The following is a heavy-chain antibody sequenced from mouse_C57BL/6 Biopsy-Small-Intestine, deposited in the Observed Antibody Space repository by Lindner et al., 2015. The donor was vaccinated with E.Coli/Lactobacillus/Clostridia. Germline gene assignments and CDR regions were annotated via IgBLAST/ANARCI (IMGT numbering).Heavy chain of an antibody. CDR2: INPSTGTT. V-gene: IGHV1-42*01. CDR1: GYSFTGYY. CDR3: ARSYYDNLDY. D-gene: IGHD2-10*01. Sequence: VQLQESGPELVKPGASVKISCKASGYSFTGYYMNWVKQGPEKSLEWIGEINPSTGTTSYNQKFKGKATVTADKYSSTAYMQLKSLTSEDSAVYYCARSYYDNLDYWGQGTTLTVSS. J-gene: IGHJ2*01.